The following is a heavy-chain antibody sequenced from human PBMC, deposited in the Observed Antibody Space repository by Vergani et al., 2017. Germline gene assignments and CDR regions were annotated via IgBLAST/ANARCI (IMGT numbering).Heavy chain of an antibody. CDR2: IYDTGST. V-gene: IGHV4-59*06. D-gene: IGHD2-2*01. CDR1: GGSISSYY. J-gene: IGHJ3*01. CDR3: ARSYCSATRCYSSIAFDL. Sequence: QVQLQESGPGLVKPSETLSLTCTVSGGSISSYYWSWIRQPPGKGLEWIGYIYDTGSTYYNPSLESRIFISIDTSENQFSLNLSSVTAADTAVYYCARSYCSATRCYSSIAFDLWGQGTQVTISS.